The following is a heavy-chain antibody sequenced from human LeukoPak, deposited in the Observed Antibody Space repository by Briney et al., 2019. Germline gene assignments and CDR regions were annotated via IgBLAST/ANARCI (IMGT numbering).Heavy chain of an antibody. CDR1: GYAFTDYY. D-gene: IGHD3-22*01. J-gene: IGHJ6*03. V-gene: IGHV1-2*02. CDR2: INPNTGGT. Sequence: ASVKVYCKTSGYAFTDYYVHWVRQAPGQGLEWLGRINPNTGGTKYAQKFQGRVTMTRDTSISTTYLELSSLTSDDTAVYYCARDPKNFYDSKFDYYHMDVWGKGATVTISS. CDR3: ARDPKNFYDSKFDYYHMDV.